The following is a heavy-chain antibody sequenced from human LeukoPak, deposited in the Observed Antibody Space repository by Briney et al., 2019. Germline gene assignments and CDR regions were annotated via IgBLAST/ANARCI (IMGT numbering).Heavy chain of an antibody. CDR2: IIPIFGTA. J-gene: IGHJ6*03. CDR3: ARERMVRGVYDYMDV. CDR1: GGTFSSYA. Sequence: SVKVSCKASGGTFSSYAISWVRQAPGQGLEWMGGIIPIFGTANYAQKFQGRVTITADKSTSTAYMELSSLRSEDTAVYYCARERMVRGVYDYMDVWGKGTTVTVSS. D-gene: IGHD3-10*01. V-gene: IGHV1-69*06.